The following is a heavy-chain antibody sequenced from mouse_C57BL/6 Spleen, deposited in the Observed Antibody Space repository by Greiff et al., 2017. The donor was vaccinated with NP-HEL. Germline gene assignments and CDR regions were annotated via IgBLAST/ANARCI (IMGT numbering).Heavy chain of an antibody. CDR1: GYTFPDYY. CDR2: IFPGSGST. D-gene: IGHD1-1*01. Sequence: VKLMESGPELVKPGASVKISCKASGYTFPDYYINWVKQRPGQGLEWIGWIFPGSGSTYYNEKFKGKATLTVDKSSSTAYMLLSSLTSEDSAVYFCARPYYYGSSHYFDYWGQGTTLTVSS. V-gene: IGHV1-75*01. CDR3: ARPYYYGSSHYFDY. J-gene: IGHJ2*01.